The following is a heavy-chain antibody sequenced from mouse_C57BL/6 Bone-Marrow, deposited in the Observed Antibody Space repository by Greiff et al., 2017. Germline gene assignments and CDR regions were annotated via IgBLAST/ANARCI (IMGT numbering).Heavy chain of an antibody. V-gene: IGHV5-2*01. CDR1: EYEFPSHD. D-gene: IGHD2-2*01. J-gene: IGHJ3*01. CDR2: INSDGGST. Sequence: EVKLMEPGGGLVQPGESLKLSCESNEYEFPSHDMSWVRKTPEKRLELVAAINSDGGSTYYPDTMERRFIISRDNTKKTLYLQMSSLRSEDTDLYYCASIYYGYDGSYWGQGTLVTVSA. CDR3: ASIYYGYDGSY.